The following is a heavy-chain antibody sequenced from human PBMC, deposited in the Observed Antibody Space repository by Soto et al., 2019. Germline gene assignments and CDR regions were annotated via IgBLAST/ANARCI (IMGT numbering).Heavy chain of an antibody. CDR1: GYTFTSYG. CDR2: ISAYNGNT. J-gene: IGHJ5*02. CDR3: AREVPLSVFGVVIRDNWFDP. D-gene: IGHD3-3*01. Sequence: ASVKVSCKASGYTFTSYGISWVRQAPGQGLEWMGWISAYNGNTNYAQKLQGRVTMTTDTSTSTAYMELRSLRSDDTAVYYCAREVPLSVFGVVIRDNWFDPWGKGTLVTVSS. V-gene: IGHV1-18*01.